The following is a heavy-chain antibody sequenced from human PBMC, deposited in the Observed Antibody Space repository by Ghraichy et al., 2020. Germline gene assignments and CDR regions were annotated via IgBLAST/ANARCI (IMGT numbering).Heavy chain of an antibody. CDR1: GYSFTSYW. Sequence: GESLNISCKGSGYSFTSYWIGWVRQMPGKGLEWMGIIYPGDSDTRYSPSFQGQVTISADKSISTAYLQWSSLKASDTAMYYCARQGSRGQWLVQGGAFDIWGQGTMVTVSS. J-gene: IGHJ3*02. CDR2: IYPGDSDT. CDR3: ARQGSRGQWLVQGGAFDI. D-gene: IGHD6-19*01. V-gene: IGHV5-51*01.